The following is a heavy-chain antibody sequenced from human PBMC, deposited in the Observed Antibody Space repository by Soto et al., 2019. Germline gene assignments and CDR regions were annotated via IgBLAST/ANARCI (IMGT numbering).Heavy chain of an antibody. Sequence: GGSLRLSCAASGFTFGSYVMSWARQAPGKGLEWVSSISAGGGSTYYADSVKGRFTISRDNSKNTLYLQMNSLRAEDTAVYYCAIRPGILDYWGQGTLVTVSS. J-gene: IGHJ4*02. CDR2: ISAGGGST. CDR3: AIRPGILDY. CDR1: GFTFGSYV. V-gene: IGHV3-23*01. D-gene: IGHD6-13*01.